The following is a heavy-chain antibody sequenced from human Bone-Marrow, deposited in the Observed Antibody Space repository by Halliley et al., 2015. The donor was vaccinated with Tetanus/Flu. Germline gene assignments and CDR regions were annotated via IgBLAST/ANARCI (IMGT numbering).Heavy chain of an antibody. Sequence: TLSPTCTVSGGSISTYYWSWIRRPPGKGLGWIGYIYYDGKTKYNPSLESRVAISIDTSKNQFFLNLKSITAADTAVYYCARDKDYGGRLDHWGRGTLVTVST. CDR3: ARDKDYGGRLDH. D-gene: IGHD1-26*01. CDR2: IYYDGKT. J-gene: IGHJ4*02. V-gene: IGHV4-59*01. CDR1: GGSISTYY.